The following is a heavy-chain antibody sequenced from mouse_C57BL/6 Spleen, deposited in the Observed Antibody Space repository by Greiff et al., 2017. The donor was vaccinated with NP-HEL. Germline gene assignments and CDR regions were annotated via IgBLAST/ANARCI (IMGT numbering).Heavy chain of an antibody. CDR3: TRGELGGNYYAMDY. CDR1: GFTFSSYA. J-gene: IGHJ4*01. CDR2: ISSGGDYI. Sequence: EVKLEESGEGLVKPGGSLKLSCAASGFTFSSYAMSWVRQTPEKRLEWVAYISSGGDYIYYADTVKGRFTISRDNARNTLYLQMSSLKSEDTAMYYCTRGELGGNYYAMDYWGQGTSVTVSS. V-gene: IGHV5-9-1*02.